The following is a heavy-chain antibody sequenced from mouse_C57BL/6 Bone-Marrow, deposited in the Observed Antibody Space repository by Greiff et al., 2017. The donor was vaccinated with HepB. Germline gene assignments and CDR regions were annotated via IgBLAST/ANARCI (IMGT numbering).Heavy chain of an antibody. D-gene: IGHD1-1*01. Sequence: QVQLQQSGAELARPGASVKLSCKASGYTFPSYGISWVQQRTGQGLEWIGEIYPRSGNTYYNEKFKGKATLTADKASSTAYMELRSLTSEDSAVDVCARIDYYGSSYLYWGQGTLVTVSA. J-gene: IGHJ3*01. CDR1: GYTFPSYG. CDR3: ARIDYYGSSYLY. V-gene: IGHV1-81*01. CDR2: IYPRSGNT.